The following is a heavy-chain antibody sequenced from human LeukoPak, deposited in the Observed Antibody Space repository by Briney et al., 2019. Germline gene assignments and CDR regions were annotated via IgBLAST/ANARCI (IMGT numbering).Heavy chain of an antibody. CDR2: INSDGSST. J-gene: IGHJ4*02. V-gene: IGHV3-74*01. Sequence: PGGSLRLSCAASGFTFSSYWMHWVRQAPGKGLVWVSRINSDGSSTSYADSVKGRFTISRDNAKNTLYLQMNSQRAEDTAVYYCARDDALLWFGDGYFDYWGQGTLVTVSS. CDR3: ARDDALLWFGDGYFDY. CDR1: GFTFSSYW. D-gene: IGHD3-10*01.